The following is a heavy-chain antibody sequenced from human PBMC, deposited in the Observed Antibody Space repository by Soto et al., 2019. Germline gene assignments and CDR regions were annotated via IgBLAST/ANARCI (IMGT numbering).Heavy chain of an antibody. CDR2: IYYSGST. CDR3: GRRNYAYNWFDP. J-gene: IGHJ5*02. CDR1: GGSISGYY. V-gene: IGHV4-59*01. Sequence: SETLSLTCTVSGGSISGYYWSWIRQPPGKGLEWIGYIYYSGSTNYNPSLKSRVTISVDTSKNQFSLKLSSVTAADTAVYYCGRRNYAYNWFDPWGQGTLVTVSS. D-gene: IGHD1-7*01.